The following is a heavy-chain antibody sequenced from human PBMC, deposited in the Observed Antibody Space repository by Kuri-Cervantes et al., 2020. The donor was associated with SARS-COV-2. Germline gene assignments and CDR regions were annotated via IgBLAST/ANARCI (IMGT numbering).Heavy chain of an antibody. CDR1: GGTFSSYA. Sequence: SVTVSCKASGGTFSSYAISWVRQARGQGLAWMGGIIPIFGTANYAQKFQGRVTITADESTSTAYMELSSLRSEDTAVYYCARELYGDYDVNFDYWGQGTLVTVSS. CDR2: IIPIFGTA. D-gene: IGHD4-17*01. V-gene: IGHV1-69*13. CDR3: ARELYGDYDVNFDY. J-gene: IGHJ4*02.